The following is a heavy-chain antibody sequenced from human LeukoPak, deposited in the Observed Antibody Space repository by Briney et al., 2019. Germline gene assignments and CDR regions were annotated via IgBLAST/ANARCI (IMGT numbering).Heavy chain of an antibody. CDR1: GFTFSDYY. CDR3: ASGYYDFWSGYRPFDY. D-gene: IGHD3-3*01. J-gene: IGHJ4*02. Sequence: GGSLRLSCAASGFTFSDYYMSWIRQAPGKGLEWVSYISSSGSTIYYADSVKGRFTISRDNAKSSLYLQMNSLRAEDTAVYYCASGYYDFWSGYRPFDYWGQGTLVTVSS. V-gene: IGHV3-11*01. CDR2: ISSSGSTI.